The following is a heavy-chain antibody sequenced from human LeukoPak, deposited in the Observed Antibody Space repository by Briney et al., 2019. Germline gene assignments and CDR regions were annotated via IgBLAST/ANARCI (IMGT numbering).Heavy chain of an antibody. CDR1: GGSFSGYY. D-gene: IGHD3-10*01. CDR3: ARQGYYGSGTYYNFDY. CDR2: INHSGST. J-gene: IGHJ4*02. V-gene: IGHV4-34*01. Sequence: SETLSLTCAVYGGSFSGYYWSWIRQPPGKGLEWIGEINHSGSTNYNPSLKSRVTISVDTSKNQFSLKLSSVTAADTAVYYCARQGYYGSGTYYNFDYWGQGTLVTVSS.